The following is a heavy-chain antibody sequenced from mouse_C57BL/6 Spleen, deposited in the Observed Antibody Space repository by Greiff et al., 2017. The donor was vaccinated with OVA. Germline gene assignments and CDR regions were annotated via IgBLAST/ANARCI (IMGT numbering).Heavy chain of an antibody. J-gene: IGHJ2*01. CDR1: GYTFTSYW. V-gene: IGHV1-64*01. CDR2: IHPNSGST. D-gene: IGHD1-1*01. CDR3: AGSSPYYFDY. Sequence: QVHVKQPGAELVKPGASVKLSCKASGYTFTSYWMHWVKQRPGQGLEWIGMIHPNSGSTNYNEKFKSKASLTVDKSSSTAYMQLSSLTSEDSAVYYCAGSSPYYFDYWGQGTTLTVSS.